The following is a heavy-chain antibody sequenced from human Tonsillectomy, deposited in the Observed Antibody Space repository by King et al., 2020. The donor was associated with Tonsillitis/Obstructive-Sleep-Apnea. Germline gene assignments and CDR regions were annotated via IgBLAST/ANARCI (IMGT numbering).Heavy chain of an antibody. CDR3: ARGIGAGAPKFYYYYGMDV. Sequence: VQLVESGGGVVQPGRSLRLSCAASGFTFSSYGMHWVRQAPGKGLEWVAVIWYDGSNKYYADSVKGRFTISRDNSKNTLYLQMNSLRAEDTAVYYCARGIGAGAPKFYYYYGMDVWGQGTTVTVSS. V-gene: IGHV3-33*01. D-gene: IGHD5-12*01. CDR1: GFTFSSYG. CDR2: IWYDGSNK. J-gene: IGHJ6*02.